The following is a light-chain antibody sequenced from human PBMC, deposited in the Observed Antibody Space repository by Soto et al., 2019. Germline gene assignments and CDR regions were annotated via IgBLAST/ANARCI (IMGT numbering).Light chain of an antibody. CDR2: GAS. J-gene: IGKJ1*01. CDR3: QQYGSSRT. Sequence: EIVLTQSPGTLSLSPGERATLSCRASQSVSSSYLAWYQQKPGQAPRLLIYGASSRATGIADRFSGSGSGTDFTLTISRLEPEDFAVYYCQQYGSSRTFGQGTKVEIQ. CDR1: QSVSSSY. V-gene: IGKV3-20*01.